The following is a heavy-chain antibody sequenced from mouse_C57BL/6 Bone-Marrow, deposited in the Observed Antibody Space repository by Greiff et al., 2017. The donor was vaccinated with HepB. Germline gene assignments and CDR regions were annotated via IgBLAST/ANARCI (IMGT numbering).Heavy chain of an antibody. CDR2: ISDGGSYT. Sequence: EVKLVESGGGLVKPGGSLKLSCAASGFTFSSYAMSWVRQTPEKRLEWVATISDGGSYTYYPDNVKGQFTISRDNAKNTLYLQMSHLKSEDTAMYYCARDRDGYLLAYWGQGTLVTVSA. CDR1: GFTFSSYA. J-gene: IGHJ3*01. D-gene: IGHD2-3*01. CDR3: ARDRDGYLLAY. V-gene: IGHV5-4*01.